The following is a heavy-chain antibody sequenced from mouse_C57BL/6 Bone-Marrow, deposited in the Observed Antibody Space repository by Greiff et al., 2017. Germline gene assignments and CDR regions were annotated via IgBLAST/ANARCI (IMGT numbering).Heavy chain of an antibody. J-gene: IGHJ4*01. CDR1: GYTITSYW. CDR2: IDPSDSYT. CDR3: ARCRYIKYAMDY. Sequence: VQLQQPGAELVMPGASVKLSCKASGYTITSYWMHWVKQRPGQGLEWIGEIDPSDSYTNYNQKFKGKSTLTVDKSSSTAYMQLSSLTSEDAAVYYCARCRYIKYAMDYWGQGTSVTVSS. D-gene: IGHD1-1*01. V-gene: IGHV1-69*01.